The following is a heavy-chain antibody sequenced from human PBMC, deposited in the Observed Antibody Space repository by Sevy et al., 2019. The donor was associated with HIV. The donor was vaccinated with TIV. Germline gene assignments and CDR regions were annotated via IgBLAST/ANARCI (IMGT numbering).Heavy chain of an antibody. D-gene: IGHD3-9*01. CDR3: ARTPSSHDILSGSAYFDY. V-gene: IGHV3-21*01. CDR1: GFTFSSYS. Sequence: GGSLRLSCAASGFTFSSYSINWVRQAPGKGLEWVSSISSSSSYIDYADSVKGRFTISRDNAKNSLYLQMNSLRAEDTAVYYCARTPSSHDILSGSAYFDYWGQGTLVTVSS. CDR2: ISSSSSYI. J-gene: IGHJ4*02.